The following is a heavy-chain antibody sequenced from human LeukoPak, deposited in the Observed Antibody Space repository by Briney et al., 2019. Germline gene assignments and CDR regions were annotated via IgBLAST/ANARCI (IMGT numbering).Heavy chain of an antibody. D-gene: IGHD1-1*01. CDR2: ISYDGTNK. J-gene: IGHJ4*02. CDR1: GLTFRNYG. Sequence: PGGSLRLSCAASGLTFRNYGMHWVRQAPGKGLEWVAIISYDGTNKYYADSVKGRFTTSKDNSQNTLYLQMNSLRAEDTAVYYCASHRGDYATGYFDYWGQGTLVTVSS. CDR3: ASHRGDYATGYFDY. V-gene: IGHV3-30*03.